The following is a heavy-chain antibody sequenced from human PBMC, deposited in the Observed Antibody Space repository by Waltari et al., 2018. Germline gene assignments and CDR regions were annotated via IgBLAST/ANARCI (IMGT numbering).Heavy chain of an antibody. Sequence: QVQLQESGPGLVQPSETLSPTCTVSGGSISSHYWSWIRQPPGKGLEWIGYIYYSGSTNSNPPLKVRVTIAVDTSKSQFSRKLSSVTAASTAVYYCARVPYYYDSSGYDDYWGQGTLVTVSS. CDR2: IYYSGST. CDR3: ARVPYYYDSSGYDDY. V-gene: IGHV4-59*11. CDR1: GGSISSHY. D-gene: IGHD3-22*01. J-gene: IGHJ4*02.